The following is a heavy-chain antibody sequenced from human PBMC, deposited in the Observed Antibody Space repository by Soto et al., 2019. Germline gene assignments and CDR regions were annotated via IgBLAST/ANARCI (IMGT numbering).Heavy chain of an antibody. Sequence: GSLRLSCAASGFTFSNFAMNWVRQAPGKGLEWVSVISGSGDTTYYADSVKGRFTISRDNSKNTVYLQMNSLRAEDTALYYCAKGYCSTTSCSFDYWGQGTLVTVSS. V-gene: IGHV3-23*01. D-gene: IGHD2-2*01. J-gene: IGHJ4*02. CDR1: GFTFSNFA. CDR3: AKGYCSTTSCSFDY. CDR2: ISGSGDTT.